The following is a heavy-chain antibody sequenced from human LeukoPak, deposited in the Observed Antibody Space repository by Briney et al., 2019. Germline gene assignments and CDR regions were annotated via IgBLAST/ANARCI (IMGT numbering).Heavy chain of an antibody. CDR1: GGSISSSSYY. D-gene: IGHD2-2*01. CDR3: ARAGYCSSTSCYRWSTQYYYYYGMDV. Sequence: SETLSLTCTVSGGSISSSSYYWGWIRQPPGKGLEWIGEINHSGSTNYNPSLKSRVTISVDTSKNQFSLKLSSVTAADTAVYYCARAGYCSSTSCYRWSTQYYYYYGMDVWGQGTTVTVSS. CDR2: INHSGST. V-gene: IGHV4-39*07. J-gene: IGHJ6*02.